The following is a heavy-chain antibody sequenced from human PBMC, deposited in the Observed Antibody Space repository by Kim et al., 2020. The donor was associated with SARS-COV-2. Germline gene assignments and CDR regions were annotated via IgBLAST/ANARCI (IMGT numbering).Heavy chain of an antibody. J-gene: IGHJ4*02. CDR3: AKSPVRGVAVADTGF. Sequence: DSVKGRFTISRDNSKNTLFLQMDSLRAEDTAVYYCAKSPVRGVAVADTGFWGQGTLVTVSS. D-gene: IGHD6-19*01. V-gene: IGHV3-23*01.